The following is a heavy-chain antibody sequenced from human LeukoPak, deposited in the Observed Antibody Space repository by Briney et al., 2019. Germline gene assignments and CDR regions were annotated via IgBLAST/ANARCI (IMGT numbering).Heavy chain of an antibody. Sequence: ASVKVSCKASGYTFTSYGISWVRQAPGQGLEWMGWISAYNGNTNYAQKLQGRVTMTTDTSTSTAYTELRSLRSDDTAVYYCARDREGCGGYCSGGSSNGYWGQGTLVTVSS. CDR3: ARDREGCGGYCSGGSSNGY. V-gene: IGHV1-18*04. CDR1: GYTFTSYG. J-gene: IGHJ4*02. CDR2: ISAYNGNT. D-gene: IGHD2-15*01.